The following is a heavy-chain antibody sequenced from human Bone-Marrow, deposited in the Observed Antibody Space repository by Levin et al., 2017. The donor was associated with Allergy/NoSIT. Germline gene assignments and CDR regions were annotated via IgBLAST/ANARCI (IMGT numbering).Heavy chain of an antibody. CDR1: GYTFTDYD. J-gene: IGHJ6*02. CDR2: MNPKSGNT. D-gene: IGHD3-3*01. Sequence: PAASVKVSCEASGYTFTDYDINWLRQANGQGFEWMGWMNPKSGNTGSAQKFQGRVTLTRNTSISTAYMELSSLTSEDTAVYYCARRDRITTYGVVPNGMDVWGQGTTVAVSS. CDR3: ARRDRITTYGVVPNGMDV. V-gene: IGHV1-8*01.